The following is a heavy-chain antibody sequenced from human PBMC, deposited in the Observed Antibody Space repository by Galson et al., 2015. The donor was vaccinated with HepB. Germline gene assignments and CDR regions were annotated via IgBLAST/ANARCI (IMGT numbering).Heavy chain of an antibody. Sequence: SLRLSCAASGFTFSSYSMNWVRQAPGKGLEWVSSISSSSSSYIYYADSVKGRFTISRDNAKNSLYLQMNSLRAEDTAVYYCARARKSSGWYKPWGQGTLVTVSS. J-gene: IGHJ5*02. CDR1: GFTFSSYS. V-gene: IGHV3-21*01. CDR2: ISSSSSSYI. CDR3: ARARKSSGWYKP. D-gene: IGHD6-19*01.